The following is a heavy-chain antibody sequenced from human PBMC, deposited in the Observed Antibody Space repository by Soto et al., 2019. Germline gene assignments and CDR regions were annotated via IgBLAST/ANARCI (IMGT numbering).Heavy chain of an antibody. J-gene: IGHJ6*02. D-gene: IGHD6-6*01. CDR1: GYSFTSYW. CDR2: IDPSDSYT. Sequence: PGESLKISCKGSGYSFTSYWISWVRQMPGKGLEWMGRIDPSDSYTNYSPSFQGHVTISADKSISTAYLQWSSLKASDTAMYYCARQVEDIAARSNYGMDVWGQGTTVTVSS. CDR3: ARQVEDIAARSNYGMDV. V-gene: IGHV5-10-1*01.